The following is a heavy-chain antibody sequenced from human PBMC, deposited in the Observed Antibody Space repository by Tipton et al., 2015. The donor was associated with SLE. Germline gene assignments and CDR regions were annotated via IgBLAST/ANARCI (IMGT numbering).Heavy chain of an antibody. J-gene: IGHJ4*02. D-gene: IGHD5-12*01. Sequence: GSLRLSCAASGFTFSSYSMNWVRQAPGKGLEWVSYISSSSSTIYYADSVKGRFTISRDNAKNSLYLQMNSLRAEDTALYYCAKGGYSGYDYEFDYWGQGTLVTVSS. CDR3: AKGGYSGYDYEFDY. CDR2: ISSSSSTI. CDR1: GFTFSSYS. V-gene: IGHV3-48*04.